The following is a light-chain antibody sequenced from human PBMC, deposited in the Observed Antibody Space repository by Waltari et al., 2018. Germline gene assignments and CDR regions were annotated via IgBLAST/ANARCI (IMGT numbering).Light chain of an antibody. CDR3: QQRRNWPLLLT. CDR2: DAS. V-gene: IGKV3-11*01. CDR1: QSVSSH. Sequence: EIVLTQSPATLSLSPGARATLPCRSRQSVSSHLAWYQQKPGQAPRLLIYDASNRATGIPARFSGSGSGTDCTLTISSLEPEDFAVYYCQQRRNWPLLLTFGGGTKVEIK. J-gene: IGKJ4*01.